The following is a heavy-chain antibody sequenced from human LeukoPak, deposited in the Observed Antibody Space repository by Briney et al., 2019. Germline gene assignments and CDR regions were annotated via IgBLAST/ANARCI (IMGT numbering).Heavy chain of an antibody. V-gene: IGHV4-30-4*01. CDR1: GGSISSGDYY. CDR2: IYYSGST. D-gene: IGHD4-17*01. CDR3: AREGYGDYQPEDAFDI. J-gene: IGHJ3*02. Sequence: PSQTLSLTCTVSGGSISSGDYYWSWIRQPPGKGLEWIGYIYYSGSTYYNPSLKSRVTISVGTSKNQFSLKLSSVTAADTAVYYCAREGYGDYQPEDAFDIWGQGTMVTVSS.